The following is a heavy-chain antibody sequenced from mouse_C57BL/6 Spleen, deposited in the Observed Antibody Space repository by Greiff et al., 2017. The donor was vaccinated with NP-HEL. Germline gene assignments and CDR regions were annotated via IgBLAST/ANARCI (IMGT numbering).Heavy chain of an antibody. J-gene: IGHJ3*01. CDR2: INPNNGGT. CDR1: GYTFTDYY. D-gene: IGHD1-1*01. CDR3: ARRGTTVVGPFAY. V-gene: IGHV1-26*01. Sequence: VQLQQSGPELVKPGASVKISCKASGYTFTDYYMNWVKQSHGKSLEWIGDINPNNGGTSYNQKFKGKATLTVDKSSSTAYMELRSLTSEDSAVYYCARRGTTVVGPFAYWGQGTLVTVSA.